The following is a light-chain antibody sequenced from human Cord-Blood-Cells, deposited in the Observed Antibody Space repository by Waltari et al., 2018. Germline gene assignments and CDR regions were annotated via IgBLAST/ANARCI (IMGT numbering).Light chain of an antibody. V-gene: IGKV3-11*01. CDR1: QSVSSY. J-gene: IGKJ2*01. Sequence: EIVLTQSPATLYLSPGERATLPCRASQSVSSYLAWYQQKPGQAPRLLIYDASNRATGIPSRCSCRVSGTDFTLTISSLEPEDFAVYYCQRRSNWPPYTVGQGTKLEIK. CDR3: QRRSNWPPYT. CDR2: DAS.